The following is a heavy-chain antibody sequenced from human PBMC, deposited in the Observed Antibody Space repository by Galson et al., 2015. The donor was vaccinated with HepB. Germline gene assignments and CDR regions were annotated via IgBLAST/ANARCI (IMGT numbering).Heavy chain of an antibody. D-gene: IGHD4-23*01. J-gene: IGHJ4*02. CDR1: GFSFSDHY. Sequence: SLRLSCAVSGFSFSDHYIDWVRQAPGKGLEWVGRSRNKPKGYSTAYAASVKGSFTVSRADSKNSVFLQMNSLRSEDTAVYYCARSEVTTVVTDFDSWGQGTLVTVSS. V-gene: IGHV3-72*01. CDR3: ARSEVTTVVTDFDS. CDR2: SRNKPKGYST.